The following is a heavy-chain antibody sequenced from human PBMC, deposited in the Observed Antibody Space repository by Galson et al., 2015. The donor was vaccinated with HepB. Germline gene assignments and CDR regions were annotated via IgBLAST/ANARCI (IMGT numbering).Heavy chain of an antibody. J-gene: IGHJ6*02. CDR2: VSYHGSNK. CDR1: GFTFNNYG. D-gene: IGHD2-2*01. Sequence: SLRLSCAASGFTFNNYGMFWVRQTPGQGLEWVAVVSYHGSNKYYEESVKGRFTIPKDNPKNTVHLQMNTLRVDDTAVYYCAKALVDFGGSSFQNTVDVWGQGTTVTVSS. CDR3: AKALVDFGGSSFQNTVDV. V-gene: IGHV3-30*18.